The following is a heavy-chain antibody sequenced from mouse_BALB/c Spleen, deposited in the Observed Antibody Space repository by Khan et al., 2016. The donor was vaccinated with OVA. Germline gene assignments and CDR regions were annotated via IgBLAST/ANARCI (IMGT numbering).Heavy chain of an antibody. CDR3: ARDRIDY. J-gene: IGHJ2*01. CDR1: GYTFTSYW. V-gene: IGHV1-7*01. CDR2: INPTSGYT. Sequence: QVQLQQSGAELAKPGASVKMSCKASGYTFTSYWMHWIHQRPGQGLEWIGYINPTSGYTDYTQKLKDKATLTADKSSSTTYMQLSSLTSDDSAVYYCARDRIDYWGQGTALTVSS.